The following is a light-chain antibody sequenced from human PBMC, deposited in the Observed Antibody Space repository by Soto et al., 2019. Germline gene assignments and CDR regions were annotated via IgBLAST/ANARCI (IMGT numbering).Light chain of an antibody. CDR2: KGT. CDR1: DSDVGAYNS. CDR3: CSSASESTYV. V-gene: IGLV2-23*01. Sequence: QSVRAQPASVFGTPGQTITISCTGTDSDVGAYNSVSCYQQHPQKAPRLIIYKGTRRPSGISYRCSGSTSGNAASLTISALRADDEADYFCCSSASESTYVFGTWTTVTVL. J-gene: IGLJ1*01.